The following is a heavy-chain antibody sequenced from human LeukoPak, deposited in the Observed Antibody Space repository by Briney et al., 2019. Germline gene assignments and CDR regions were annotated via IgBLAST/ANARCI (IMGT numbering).Heavy chain of an antibody. CDR2: ISYDGSNK. CDR1: GFTFSSYA. D-gene: IGHD3-9*01. V-gene: IGHV3-30*04. Sequence: GRSLRLSCAASGFTFSSYAMHWVRQAPGKGLEWVAVISYDGSNKYYADSVKGRFTISRDNSKNTLYLQMNSLRAGDTAVYYCARGGDYDILTGTAADYWGQGTLVTVSS. CDR3: ARGGDYDILTGTAADY. J-gene: IGHJ4*02.